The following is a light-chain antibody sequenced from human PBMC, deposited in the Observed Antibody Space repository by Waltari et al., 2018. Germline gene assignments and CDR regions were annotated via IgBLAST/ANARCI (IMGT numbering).Light chain of an antibody. Sequence: DIQMTQSPSSLSASVGDRVTITCRASQIISNSLNWYQQKAGKAPKLLINAASNLQSGVPSRFSGSGSGTDFILTISSLQPADFAAYYCQQNDTLPRTFGQGTKVEIK. CDR3: QQNDTLPRT. V-gene: IGKV1-39*01. CDR2: AAS. CDR1: QIISNS. J-gene: IGKJ1*01.